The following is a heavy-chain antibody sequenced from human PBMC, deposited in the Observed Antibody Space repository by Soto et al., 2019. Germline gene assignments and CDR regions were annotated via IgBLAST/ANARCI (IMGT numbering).Heavy chain of an antibody. Sequence: EVKLVESGGGLVQPGGSLRLSCAVSGFTLSDYYIDWVRQAPGKGLEWLARSRDKDNSYSTDYAASVKGRLSMSRDDSESSVFLQMNSLRNEDTALYYCARTKSYGAYDVWGQGTVVIVSS. J-gene: IGHJ3*01. V-gene: IGHV3-72*01. CDR2: SRDKDNSYST. CDR3: ARTKSYGAYDV. CDR1: GFTLSDYY. D-gene: IGHD3-10*01.